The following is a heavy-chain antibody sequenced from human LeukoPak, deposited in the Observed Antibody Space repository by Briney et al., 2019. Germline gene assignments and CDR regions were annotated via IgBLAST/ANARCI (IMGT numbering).Heavy chain of an antibody. D-gene: IGHD1-14*01. V-gene: IGHV3-23*01. CDR3: AKGIRGYYYYYMDV. CDR2: ISGSGGST. J-gene: IGHJ6*03. Sequence: GGSLRLSCAASGFTFRSYGWGWVRQAPGKGLEWVSAISGSGGSTYYADSVKGRFTISRDNSKNTLYLQMNSLRAEDTAVYYCAKGIRGYYYYYMDVWGKGTTVTISS. CDR1: GFTFRSYG.